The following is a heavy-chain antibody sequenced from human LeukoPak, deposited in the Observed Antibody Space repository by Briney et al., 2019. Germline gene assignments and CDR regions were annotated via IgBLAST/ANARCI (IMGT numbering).Heavy chain of an antibody. D-gene: IGHD6-13*01. CDR2: VSPYNGNT. Sequence: ASVKVSCKASGYAFTTFGISWVRLAPGQGLAWLGWVSPYNGNTNYAHKLQGRLTMTPDTSTVTAYMELKSLRSDDTAVYYCARARYSSSWSGPRYYYYYMDVWGKGTTVTVSS. CDR3: ARARYSSSWSGPRYYYYYMDV. CDR1: GYAFTTFG. V-gene: IGHV1-18*01. J-gene: IGHJ6*03.